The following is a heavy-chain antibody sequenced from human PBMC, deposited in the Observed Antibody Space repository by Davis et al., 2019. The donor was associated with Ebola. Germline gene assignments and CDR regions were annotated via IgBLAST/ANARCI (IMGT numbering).Heavy chain of an antibody. CDR2: INHSGST. D-gene: IGHD6-19*01. CDR1: GGSFSGYY. Sequence: PSETLSLTCAVYGGSFSGYYWSWIRQPPGKGLEWIGEINHSGSTNYNPSLKSRVTISVDTSKNQFSLKLSSVTAADTAVYYCARREVDSSGWYGAWGYYYYGMDVWGQGTTVTVSS. V-gene: IGHV4-34*01. J-gene: IGHJ6*02. CDR3: ARREVDSSGWYGAWGYYYYGMDV.